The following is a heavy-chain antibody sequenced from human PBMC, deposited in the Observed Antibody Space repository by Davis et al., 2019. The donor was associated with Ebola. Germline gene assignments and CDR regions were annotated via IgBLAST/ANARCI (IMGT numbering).Heavy chain of an antibody. Sequence: MPGGSLRLSCTSSGFSFTDYYMSWIRQAPGKGLEWIGEIKHSGSTYYNPALKSRVSISSEMAKNQFSLKLRSVTATDTAVYYCARGRTGSNHPRLDSWGQGTLVSVSS. CDR3: ARGRTGSNHPRLDS. CDR2: IKHSGST. D-gene: IGHD7-27*01. CDR1: GFSFTDYY. J-gene: IGHJ4*02. V-gene: IGHV4-34*01.